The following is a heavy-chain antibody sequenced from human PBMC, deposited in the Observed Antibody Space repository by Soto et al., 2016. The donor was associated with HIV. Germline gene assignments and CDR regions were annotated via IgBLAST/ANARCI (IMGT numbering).Heavy chain of an antibody. Sequence: QVQLQESGPGLVKPSETLSLTCTVSGASISYYYWSWIRQPPGKGLEWIGNIYYNGTTNFNPSLRNRLSLSIRTYQKPVLPEADLCDRCGRGHLYCPTTRLSTTPAHFDYWGQGSWSPSPQ. D-gene: IGHD1-26*01. CDR1: GASISYYY. J-gene: IGHJ4*02. V-gene: IGHV4-59*01. CDR3: PTTRLSTTPAHFDY. CDR2: IYYNGTT.